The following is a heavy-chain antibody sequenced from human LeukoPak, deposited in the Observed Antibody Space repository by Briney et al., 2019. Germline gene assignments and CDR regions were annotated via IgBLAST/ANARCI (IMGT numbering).Heavy chain of an antibody. D-gene: IGHD5-12*01. CDR1: GATFSSYA. Sequence: ASVRVSCKASGATFSSYAITWVRQAPGQGLEWRGGIIPIFGTANYAQKFQGRVTITADESTSSAYMELSSLRAEDTALYYCARYSGYEGNWFDPWGKGTLVTVSS. J-gene: IGHJ5*02. CDR2: IIPIFGTA. V-gene: IGHV1-69*13. CDR3: ARYSGYEGNWFDP.